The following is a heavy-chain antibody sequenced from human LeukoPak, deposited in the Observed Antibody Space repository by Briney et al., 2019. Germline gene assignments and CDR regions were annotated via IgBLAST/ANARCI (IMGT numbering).Heavy chain of an antibody. D-gene: IGHD1-20*01. J-gene: IGHJ4*02. CDR3: AREYNWNAELDY. V-gene: IGHV1-24*01. Sequence: ASVKVSCKVSGYTLSDLSMHWVRQAPGKGLEWMGSFALEDGEKVYAQKFQGRVTMTEDTSTDTAYMELSSLRSEDTAVYYCAREYNWNAELDYWGQGALVTVSS. CDR2: FALEDGEK. CDR1: GYTLSDLS.